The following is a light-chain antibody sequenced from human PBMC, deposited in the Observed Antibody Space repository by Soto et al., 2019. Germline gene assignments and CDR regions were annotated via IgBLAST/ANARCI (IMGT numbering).Light chain of an antibody. CDR1: SSDVAGYKY. CDR3: SSYERSTTVL. Sequence: QSALTQPASVSGYPGQSITISCTGTSSDVAGYKYVSWYQQHPGKAPKLMIYDVSNLPPGVSNRFSGSKSGNTSSLTISGLQAEDEADYYCSSYERSTTVLFGGGTKVTVL. CDR2: DVS. J-gene: IGLJ2*01. V-gene: IGLV2-14*03.